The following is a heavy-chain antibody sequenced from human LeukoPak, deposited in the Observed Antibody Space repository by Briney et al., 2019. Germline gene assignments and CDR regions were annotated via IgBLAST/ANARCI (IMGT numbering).Heavy chain of an antibody. J-gene: IGHJ4*02. CDR2: INPTGGGT. V-gene: IGHV1-46*01. CDR1: GYTFTSYY. D-gene: IGHD3-16*01. Sequence: ASVKVSCKASGYTFTSYYMHWVRQAPGQGLEWMGIINPTGGGTNYARKFQGRVTMTRDTSTSTAYMELSRLRSDDTAVYYCARVRYRLAETYIDYWGQGTLVTVSS. CDR3: ARVRYRLAETYIDY.